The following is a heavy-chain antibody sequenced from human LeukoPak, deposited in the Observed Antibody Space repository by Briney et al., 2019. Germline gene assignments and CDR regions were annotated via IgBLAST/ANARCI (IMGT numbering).Heavy chain of an antibody. CDR3: TRGTGGSA. D-gene: IGHD2-15*01. CDR2: ISGGDTTI. Sequence: GGSLRLSCAASGFTISSYEMNWVRQAPGKGLEWVSYISGGDTTIYDADSVRGRFTISRDNAKNSLYLQMNSLRAEDTALYYCTRGTGGSAWGQGTLVSVSS. V-gene: IGHV3-48*03. CDR1: GFTISSYE. J-gene: IGHJ5*02.